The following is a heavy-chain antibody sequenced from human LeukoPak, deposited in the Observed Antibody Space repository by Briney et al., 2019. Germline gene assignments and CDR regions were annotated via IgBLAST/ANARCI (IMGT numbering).Heavy chain of an antibody. CDR2: IYYSGST. V-gene: IGHV4-39*01. Sequence: PSETLSLTCTVSGGSISSSSYYWGWIRQPPGTGLEWIGSIYYSGSTYYNPSLKSRVTISVDTSKNQFSLKLSSVTAADTAVYYCARQSGSHSYYYYGMDVWGQGTTVTVSS. CDR3: ARQSGSHSYYYYGMDV. CDR1: GGSISSSSYY. D-gene: IGHD1-26*01. J-gene: IGHJ6*02.